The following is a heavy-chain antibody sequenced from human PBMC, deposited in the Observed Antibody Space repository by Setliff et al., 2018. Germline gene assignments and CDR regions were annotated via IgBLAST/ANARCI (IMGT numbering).Heavy chain of an antibody. D-gene: IGHD2-2*01. CDR1: GFTFSDFG. V-gene: IGHV1-18*01. Sequence: ASVKVSCKTSGFTFSDFGISWVRQAPGQGLEWMGWISGYTGKTYYAPKLEGRVTLTTDTSTSTAFMEMRNLSSDDTAVYYCRRLVRYCIRATCQRASGGDFWGQGTLGTV. CDR3: RRLVRYCIRATCQRASGGDF. J-gene: IGHJ4*02. CDR2: ISGYTGKT.